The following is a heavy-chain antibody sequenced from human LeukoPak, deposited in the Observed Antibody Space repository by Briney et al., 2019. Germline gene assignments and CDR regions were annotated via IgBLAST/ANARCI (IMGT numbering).Heavy chain of an antibody. V-gene: IGHV3-23*01. CDR1: GFTFSSYA. D-gene: IGHD3-10*01. CDR3: AKYGSGSYYTAFDY. CDR2: ISGSGGST. Sequence: GGSLRLSCAASGFTFSSYAMSWVRQAPGKGLEWVSAISGSGGSTYNADSVKGRFTISRDNSKNTLYLQMNSLRPEDTALYYCAKYGSGSYYTAFDYWGQGTLVTVSS. J-gene: IGHJ4*02.